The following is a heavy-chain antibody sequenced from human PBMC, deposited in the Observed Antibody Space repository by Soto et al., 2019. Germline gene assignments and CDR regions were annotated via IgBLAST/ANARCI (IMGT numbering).Heavy chain of an antibody. CDR1: GYSFTSYW. V-gene: IGHV5-51*01. CDR3: ARLYGYPKPRGIGNWFDP. CDR2: IYPGDSDT. Sequence: LGESLKISCKGSGYSFTSYWIGWVRQMPGKGLEWMGIIYPGDSDTRYSPSFQGQVTISADKSISTAYLQWSSLKASDTAMYYCARLYGYPKPRGIGNWFDPWGQGTLVTVSS. J-gene: IGHJ5*02. D-gene: IGHD6-25*01.